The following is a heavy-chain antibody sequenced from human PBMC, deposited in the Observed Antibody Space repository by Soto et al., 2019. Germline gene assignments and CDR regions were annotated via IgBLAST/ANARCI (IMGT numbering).Heavy chain of an antibody. Sequence: QLQLQESGPGLVKASETLSLTCTVSGGSLSSINHYWVWLRQPPGKGLEYIGAIYYSGTTSYNPSLESRTTISVDTSENQFSLKLNSVTAADTAVYYCAKLMNFAVPTYNRAFDLWGRGTQVTVSS. CDR3: AKLMNFAVPTYNRAFDL. V-gene: IGHV4-39*01. D-gene: IGHD4-17*01. CDR1: GGSLSSINHY. CDR2: IYYSGTT. J-gene: IGHJ2*01.